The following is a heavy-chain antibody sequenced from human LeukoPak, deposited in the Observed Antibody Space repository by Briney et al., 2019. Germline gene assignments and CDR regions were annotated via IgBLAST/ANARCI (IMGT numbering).Heavy chain of an antibody. CDR1: GYTFTSYG. J-gene: IGHJ4*02. CDR3: ARGIAMAGFDY. D-gene: IGHD6-19*01. Sequence: GASVKVSCKSSGYTFTSYGMNWVRQAPGQGLGWMGWVNTNTGNPTYAQGFTGRFVFSLDTSVSTAYLQISSLKAEDTAVYYCARGIAMAGFDYWGQGTLVTASS. V-gene: IGHV7-4-1*02. CDR2: VNTNTGNP.